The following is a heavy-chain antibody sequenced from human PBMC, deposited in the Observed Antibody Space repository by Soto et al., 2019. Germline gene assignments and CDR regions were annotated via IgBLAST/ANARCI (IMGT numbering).Heavy chain of an antibody. D-gene: IGHD3-3*01. Sequence: PSETLSLTCSVSVGSIRSSSYYWGWIRQPPGKGLEWIGSIYHNGNTYYNSSLKSRVTISVDTSKTQFSMKLNSVTAADTAVYYCAILESNMAVWGRGTTVTVSS. CDR1: VGSIRSSSYY. J-gene: IGHJ6*02. CDR2: IYHNGNT. CDR3: AILESNMAV. V-gene: IGHV4-39*01.